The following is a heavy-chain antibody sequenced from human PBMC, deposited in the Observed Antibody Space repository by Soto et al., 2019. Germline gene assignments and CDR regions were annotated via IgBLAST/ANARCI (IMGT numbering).Heavy chain of an antibody. CDR2: INHSGST. J-gene: IGHJ4*02. V-gene: IGHV4-34*01. Sequence: PSETLSLTCAVYGGSFSGYYWSWIRQPPGKGQEWIGEINHSGSTNYNPSLKSRVTISVDTSKNQFSLKLSSVTAADTAVYYCARSFYYGSGSYSRRQYYFDYWGQGTLVTVSS. CDR1: GGSFSGYY. CDR3: ARSFYYGSGSYSRRQYYFDY. D-gene: IGHD3-10*01.